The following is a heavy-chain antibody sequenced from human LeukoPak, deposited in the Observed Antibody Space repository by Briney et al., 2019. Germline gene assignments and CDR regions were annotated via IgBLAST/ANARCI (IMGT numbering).Heavy chain of an antibody. Sequence: ASVKVSCKASGYTFTSYGISWVRQAPGQGLEWMGWISAYNGNTNYAQKLQGRVTMTTDTSTSTVYMELRSLRSDDTAVYYCARESSDYGAGWFDPWGQGTLVTVSS. J-gene: IGHJ5*02. D-gene: IGHD4-17*01. CDR2: ISAYNGNT. CDR1: GYTFTSYG. CDR3: ARESSDYGAGWFDP. V-gene: IGHV1-18*01.